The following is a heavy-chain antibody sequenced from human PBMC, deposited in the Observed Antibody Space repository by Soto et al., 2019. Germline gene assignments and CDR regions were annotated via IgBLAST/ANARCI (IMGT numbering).Heavy chain of an antibody. CDR2: ISWNSGSI. J-gene: IGHJ4*02. CDR3: AKGAAPLGGQQLDHFDY. CDR1: GFTFDDYA. D-gene: IGHD6-13*01. V-gene: IGHV3-9*01. Sequence: GGSLRLSCAASGFTFDDYAMHWVRQAPGKGLEWVSGISWNSGSIGYADSVKGRFTISRDNAKNSLYLQMNSLRAEDTALYYCAKGAAPLGGQQLDHFDYWGQGTLVTVSS.